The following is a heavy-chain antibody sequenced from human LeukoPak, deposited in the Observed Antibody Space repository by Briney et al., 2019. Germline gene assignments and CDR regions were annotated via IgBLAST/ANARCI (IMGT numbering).Heavy chain of an antibody. V-gene: IGHV4-4*09. J-gene: IGHJ4*02. CDR2: IHTNGRT. D-gene: IGHD3-10*01. CDR3: TRRAPASYGHYLDS. Sequence: SETLSLTCTVSGDSISSYYWSWIRQTPGKGLEWIGYIHTNGRTNYSPSLKSRVTMSVDSSKNQLSLMLSSVPAADTAVYYCTRRAPASYGHYLDSWGQGTLVTVSS. CDR1: GDSISSYY.